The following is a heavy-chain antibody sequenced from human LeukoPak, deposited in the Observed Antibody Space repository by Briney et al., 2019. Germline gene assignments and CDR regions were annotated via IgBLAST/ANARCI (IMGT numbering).Heavy chain of an antibody. CDR1: GFSFSNYA. CDR3: AKWGDYDVLTGYYVSDY. D-gene: IGHD3-9*01. V-gene: IGHV3-23*01. CDR2: ITGSGGNT. J-gene: IGHJ4*02. Sequence: GGSLRLSCAASGFSFSNYAMSWVRQAPGKGLEWVSAITGSGGNTHYADSVKGRFTISRDNSKNTVFLQMNSLRAEETAVYYCAKWGDYDVLTGYYVSDYWGQGTLVTVSS.